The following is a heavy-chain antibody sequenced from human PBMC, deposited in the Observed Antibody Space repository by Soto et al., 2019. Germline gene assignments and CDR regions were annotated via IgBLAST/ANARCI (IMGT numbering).Heavy chain of an antibody. CDR2: IIPIFGTA. CDR3: ARDRVAYCSGGSCSQGDY. Sequence: QVQLVQSGAEVKKPGSSVKVSCKASGGTFSSYAISWVRQAPGQGLEWMGGIIPIFGTANYAQKFQGRVTITADESTRTAYMELSSLRSEDTAVYYCARDRVAYCSGGSCSQGDYWGQGTLVTVSS. D-gene: IGHD2-15*01. J-gene: IGHJ4*02. V-gene: IGHV1-69*01. CDR1: GGTFSSYA.